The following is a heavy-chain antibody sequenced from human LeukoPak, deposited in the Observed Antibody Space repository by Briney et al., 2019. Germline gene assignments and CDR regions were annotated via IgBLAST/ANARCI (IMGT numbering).Heavy chain of an antibody. D-gene: IGHD3-3*02. Sequence: GASVKVSCKASGYTFSDFYIHWVRQAPGQGLEYVGWITPKSGDTYSPQRFQGRVTMTGDASISTAYMELSSLRSDDTAVYFCARVRLADERAWAYWGQGTLVTVSS. CDR1: GYTFSDFY. CDR2: ITPKSGDT. V-gene: IGHV1-2*02. J-gene: IGHJ4*02. CDR3: ARVRLADERAWAY.